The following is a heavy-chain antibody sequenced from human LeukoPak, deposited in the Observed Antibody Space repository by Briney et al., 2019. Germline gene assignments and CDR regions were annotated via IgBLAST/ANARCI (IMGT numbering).Heavy chain of an antibody. J-gene: IGHJ4*02. CDR1: GYTFTSYG. CDR2: ISAYNGNT. CDR3: ARWNLRYFDWLLFADH. Sequence: ASVKVSCKASGYTFTSYGISWVRQAPGQGLEWMGWISAYNGNTNYAQTLQGRVTMTTDTSTSTAYMELRSLRSDDTAVYYCARWNLRYFDWLLFADHWGQGTLVTVSS. V-gene: IGHV1-18*01. D-gene: IGHD3-9*01.